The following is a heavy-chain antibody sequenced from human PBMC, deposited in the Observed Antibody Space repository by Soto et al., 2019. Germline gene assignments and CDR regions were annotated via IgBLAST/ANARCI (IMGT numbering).Heavy chain of an antibody. CDR2: INPSSGGT. Sequence: QVQLVQSGAEVKKPGASVKVSCKASGYTFTDYHIHWVRQAPGQGLEWMGWINPSSGGTDYAQKFKGRVTMTRDTSISTAYMELSRLISDDTAVFYCARGGLVAATVLWFDPWGQGTLVTVSS. J-gene: IGHJ5*02. CDR3: ARGGLVAATVLWFDP. CDR1: GYTFTDYH. V-gene: IGHV1-2*02. D-gene: IGHD1-26*01.